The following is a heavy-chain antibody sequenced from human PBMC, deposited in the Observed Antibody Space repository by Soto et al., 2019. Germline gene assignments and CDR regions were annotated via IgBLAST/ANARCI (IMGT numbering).Heavy chain of an antibody. J-gene: IGHJ6*02. Sequence: GASVKVSCEASGYTFTSYGISWVRQAPGQGLEWMGWINANSGSTNYAQKFQGRVTMTRDTSISTAYMELSRLRSDDTAVYYCARAFYDSSGFLGMDVWGQGTTVTVSS. CDR2: INANSGST. CDR3: ARAFYDSSGFLGMDV. D-gene: IGHD3-22*01. CDR1: GYTFTSYG. V-gene: IGHV1-2*02.